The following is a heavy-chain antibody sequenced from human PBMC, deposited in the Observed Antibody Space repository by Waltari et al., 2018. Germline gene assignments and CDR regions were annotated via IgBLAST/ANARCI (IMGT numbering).Heavy chain of an antibody. Sequence: EVQLVESGGGWVQPGGALRLSCAASGCTFSSYWMSWVRQAPGKGLEWVANIKQDGSEKYYVDSVKGRFTISRDNAKNSLYLQMNSLSAEDTAVYYCAREERVGLAFDIWGQGTMVTVSS. V-gene: IGHV3-7*01. CDR1: GCTFSSYW. CDR2: IKQDGSEK. J-gene: IGHJ3*02. CDR3: AREERVGLAFDI. D-gene: IGHD1-26*01.